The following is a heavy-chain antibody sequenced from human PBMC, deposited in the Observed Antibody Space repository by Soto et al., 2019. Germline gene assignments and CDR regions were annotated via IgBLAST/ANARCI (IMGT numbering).Heavy chain of an antibody. CDR3: AKDESSGWSFFDY. CDR2: ISYDGSNK. Sequence: QVQLVESGGGVVQPGRSLRLSCAASGFTFSSYGMHWVRQAPGKGLEGVAVISYDGSNKYYADSVKGRFTISRDNSKNTLYLQMNSLRAEDTAVYYCAKDESSGWSFFDYWGQGTLVTVSS. J-gene: IGHJ4*02. V-gene: IGHV3-30*18. D-gene: IGHD6-19*01. CDR1: GFTFSSYG.